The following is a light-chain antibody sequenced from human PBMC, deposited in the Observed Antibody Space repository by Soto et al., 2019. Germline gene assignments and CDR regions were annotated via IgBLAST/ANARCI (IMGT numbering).Light chain of an antibody. CDR1: QSVSSSY. Sequence: EIVLTQSPGTLSLSPGERATLSCRASQSVSSSYLAWYQQKPGQAPRLLIYGASSWATGTPDRFSGSGAGTDFTLTISILEPEDFAVYYCQQYGSSPVTFGPGTKVDIK. J-gene: IGKJ3*01. CDR2: GAS. V-gene: IGKV3-20*01. CDR3: QQYGSSPVT.